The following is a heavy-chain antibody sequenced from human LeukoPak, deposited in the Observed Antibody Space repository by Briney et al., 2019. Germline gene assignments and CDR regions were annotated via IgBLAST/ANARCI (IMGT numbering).Heavy chain of an antibody. J-gene: IGHJ4*02. CDR3: ARDYDSSGIDY. CDR1: GFTFSSHA. CDR2: ISGSGDST. D-gene: IGHD3-22*01. V-gene: IGHV3-23*01. Sequence: PGGSLRLSCAASGFTFSSHAISWVRQAPGKGLEWVSVISGSGDSTYYADSVKGRFTISRDNAKNSLYLQMNSLRAEDTAVYYCARDYDSSGIDYWGQGTLVTVSS.